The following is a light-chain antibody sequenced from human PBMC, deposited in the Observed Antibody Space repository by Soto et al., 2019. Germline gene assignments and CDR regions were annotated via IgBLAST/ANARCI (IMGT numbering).Light chain of an antibody. CDR3: QNHNNAPWT. CDR1: QGIGNY. J-gene: IGKJ1*01. V-gene: IGKV1-27*01. CDR2: AAS. Sequence: DIQMTQSPSSLSASVGDRVTITCRASQGIGNYLAWYQQKSGKVPKLLIYAASTLQSGVPSRFSGSRSVTDFTLTISSLQPEDVATYYCQNHNNAPWTFGQGTKVEIQ.